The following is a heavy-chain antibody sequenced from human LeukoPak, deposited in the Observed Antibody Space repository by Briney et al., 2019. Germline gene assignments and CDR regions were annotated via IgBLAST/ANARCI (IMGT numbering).Heavy chain of an antibody. CDR1: GYSFTSYW. D-gene: IGHD3-16*01. J-gene: IGHJ4*02. V-gene: IGHV5-51*01. CDR3: ARLEGGLDY. CDR2: IYPGEAET. Sequence: GGGLQISCEGSGYSFTSYWIGWGRERPGKGGGRRGIIYPGEAETRYSRSFEGEVTISAAKSLSTAYLQWSSLKASDTAMYYCARLEGGLDYWGQGTLVTVSS.